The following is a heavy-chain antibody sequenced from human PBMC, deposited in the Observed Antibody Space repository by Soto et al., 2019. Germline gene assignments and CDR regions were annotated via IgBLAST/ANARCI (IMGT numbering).Heavy chain of an antibody. CDR3: ATTPWIQLWLRYAY. V-gene: IGHV3-NL1*01. Sequence: GGSLRLSCAASGFTFSSYAMHWVRQAPGKGLEWVSVIYSAGSTYYADSVKGRFTISRDNSKNTLYLQMNSLRAEDTAVYYCATTPWIQLWLRYAYWGQGTLVTVSS. CDR2: IYSAGST. CDR1: GFTFSSYA. D-gene: IGHD5-18*01. J-gene: IGHJ4*02.